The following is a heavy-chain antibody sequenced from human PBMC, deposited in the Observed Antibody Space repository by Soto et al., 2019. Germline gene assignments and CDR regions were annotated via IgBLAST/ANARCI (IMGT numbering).Heavy chain of an antibody. J-gene: IGHJ5*02. V-gene: IGHV5-51*01. CDR1: GYSFNNYW. Sequence: GESLKISCKGSGYSFNNYWIAWVRQMPGKGLEWMGIIYPGDSNTRYSPSFQGQVIISADKSITTAYLQWSSLKASDTAMYYCAKDLDYGGNSDWFAPWGKGTLVTVSS. D-gene: IGHD4-17*01. CDR2: IYPGDSNT. CDR3: AKDLDYGGNSDWFAP.